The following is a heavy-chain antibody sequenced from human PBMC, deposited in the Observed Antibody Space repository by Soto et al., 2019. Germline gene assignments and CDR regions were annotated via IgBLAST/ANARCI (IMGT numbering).Heavy chain of an antibody. J-gene: IGHJ4*02. D-gene: IGHD1-26*01. V-gene: IGHV1-69*13. CDR3: ARDGSSGSYPHSFLPFDY. CDR2: IIPIFGTA. CDR1: GYTFTSSG. Sequence: ASVKVSCKASGYTFTSSGISWVRQAPGQGLEWMGGIIPIFGTANYAQKFQGRVTITADESTSTAYMELSSLRSEDTAVYYCARDGSSGSYPHSFLPFDYWGQGTLVTVSS.